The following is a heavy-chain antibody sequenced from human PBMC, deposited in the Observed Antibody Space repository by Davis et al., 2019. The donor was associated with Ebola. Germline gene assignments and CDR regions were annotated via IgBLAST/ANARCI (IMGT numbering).Heavy chain of an antibody. CDR2: IKSKTDGGTT. Sequence: GESLKISCAASGFTFSSYSMNWVRQAPGKGLEWVGRIKSKTDGGTTDYAAPVKGRFTISRDDSKNTLYLQMNSLKTEDTAVYYCTTNSPYSNYVPYWGQGTLVTVSS. V-gene: IGHV3-15*07. CDR1: GFTFSSYS. J-gene: IGHJ4*02. CDR3: TTNSPYSNYVPY. D-gene: IGHD4-11*01.